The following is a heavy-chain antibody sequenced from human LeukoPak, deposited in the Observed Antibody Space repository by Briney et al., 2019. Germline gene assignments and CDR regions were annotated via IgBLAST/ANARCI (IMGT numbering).Heavy chain of an antibody. Sequence: GGSLRLSCAVSGFTAGYNYMSWVRQAPGNGLEWVSVIYRGDTYYADSVKGRFTISRDDSKNTVFLQMNRLRADDTAVYFCASYYCRSGSCYFDTWGQGTLVAVSS. V-gene: IGHV3-53*01. CDR1: GFTAGYNY. J-gene: IGHJ4*02. CDR2: IYRGDT. CDR3: ASYYCRSGSCYFDT. D-gene: IGHD2-15*01.